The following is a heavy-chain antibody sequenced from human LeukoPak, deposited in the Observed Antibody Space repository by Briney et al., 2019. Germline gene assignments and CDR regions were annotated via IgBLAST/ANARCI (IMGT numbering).Heavy chain of an antibody. CDR3: ARALVPRDSSGYYWGNYFDY. D-gene: IGHD3-22*01. CDR2: TNPSGGTT. CDR1: GYTFTTYY. Sequence: ASVKVSCKASGYTFTTYYMHWVRQAPGQGLEWMGITNPSGGTTSYPQKFRGRVSMTSDTPTTTVYMELSSLRSEDTAVYYCARALVPRDSSGYYWGNYFDYWGQGTLVTVSS. J-gene: IGHJ4*02. V-gene: IGHV1-46*01.